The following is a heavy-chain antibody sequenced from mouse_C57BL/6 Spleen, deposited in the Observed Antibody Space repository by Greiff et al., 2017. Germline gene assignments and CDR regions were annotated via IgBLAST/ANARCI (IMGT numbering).Heavy chain of an antibody. CDR3: ARIYYYGSSYFDY. V-gene: IGHV1-18*01. CDR2: INPNNGGT. D-gene: IGHD1-1*01. J-gene: IGHJ2*01. CDR1: GYTFTDYN. Sequence: EVQLQQSGPELVKPGASVKIPCKASGYTFTDYNMDWVKQSHGKSLEWIGDINPNNGGTIYNQKFKGKATLTVDKSSITAYMELRSLTSEDTAVYYCARIYYYGSSYFDYWGQGTTLTVSS.